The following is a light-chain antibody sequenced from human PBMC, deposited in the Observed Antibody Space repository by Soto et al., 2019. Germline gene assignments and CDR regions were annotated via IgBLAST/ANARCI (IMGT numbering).Light chain of an antibody. V-gene: IGKV1-39*01. J-gene: IGKJ5*01. CDR3: QQSYSTLIT. CDR2: AAS. Sequence: IQMTQSPSSLSASVGDRVTITCRASQSISSYLNWYQQKPGKAPKLLIYAASSLQSGVPSRFSGSGSGTDFTLTISSLQPEDFATYYCQQSYSTLITFGQGTRL. CDR1: QSISSY.